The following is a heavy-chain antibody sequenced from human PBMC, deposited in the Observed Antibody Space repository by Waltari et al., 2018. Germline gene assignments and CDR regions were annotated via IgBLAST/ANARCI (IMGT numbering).Heavy chain of an antibody. CDR2: INHSGST. Sequence: QVQLQQWGAGLLKPSETLSLTCAVYGGSFSGYYWSWIRQPPGKGLEWIGEINHSGSTNYNPSLKSRVTISVDTSKNQFSLKLSSVTAADTAVYYCARGRRDYDILTGYYKRRYFDYWGQGTLVIVSS. J-gene: IGHJ4*02. D-gene: IGHD3-9*01. V-gene: IGHV4-34*01. CDR1: GGSFSGYY. CDR3: ARGRRDYDILTGYYKRRYFDY.